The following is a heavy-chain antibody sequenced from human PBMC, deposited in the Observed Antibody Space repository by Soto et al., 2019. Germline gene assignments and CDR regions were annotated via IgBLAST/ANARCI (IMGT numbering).Heavy chain of an antibody. D-gene: IGHD2-15*01. CDR2: TYYRSKWYN. V-gene: IGHV6-1*01. CDR1: GDSVSSNSAA. CDR3: ARGFFSGSSGFYYYGMDG. Sequence: PSQTLSLTCAISGDSVSSNSAAWNWIRQSPSRGLEWLGRTYYRSKWYNDYAVSVKSRITINPDTSKNQFSLQLNSVTPEDTAVYYCARGFFSGSSGFYYYGMDGWGQGTSVTGSS. J-gene: IGHJ6*02.